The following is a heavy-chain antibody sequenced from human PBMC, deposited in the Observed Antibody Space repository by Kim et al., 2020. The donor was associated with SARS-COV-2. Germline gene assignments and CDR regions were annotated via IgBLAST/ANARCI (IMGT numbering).Heavy chain of an antibody. Sequence: GGSLRLSCAASGFTFSSYSMNWVRQAPGKGLEWVSSISSSSSYIYYADSVKGRFTISRDNAKNSLYLQMNSLRAEDTAVYYCARGRSSSEGYSGYDPENDYWGQGTLVTVSS. CDR2: ISSSSSYI. J-gene: IGHJ4*02. CDR3: ARGRSSSEGYSGYDPENDY. CDR1: GFTFSSYS. V-gene: IGHV3-21*01. D-gene: IGHD5-12*01.